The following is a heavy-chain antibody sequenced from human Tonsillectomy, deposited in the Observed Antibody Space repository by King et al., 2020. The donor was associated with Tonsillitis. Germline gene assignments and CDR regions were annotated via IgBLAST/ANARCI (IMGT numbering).Heavy chain of an antibody. V-gene: IGHV3-21*01. J-gene: IGHJ3*02. D-gene: IGHD3-16*01. CDR1: GFTFSSYS. CDR3: AKRAGGVWVGMGAFDI. CDR2: ISSSSSYI. Sequence: VQLVESGGGLVKPGGSLRLSCAASGFTFSSYSMNWVRQAPGKGLEWVSSISSSSSYIYYADSVKGRFTISRDNAKNSLYLQMNSLRAEDTAVYYCAKRAGGVWVGMGAFDIWGQGTMVTVSS.